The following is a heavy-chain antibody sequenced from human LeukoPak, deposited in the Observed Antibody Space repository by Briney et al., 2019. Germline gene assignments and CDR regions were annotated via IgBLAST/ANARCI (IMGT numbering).Heavy chain of an antibody. V-gene: IGHV4-39*01. CDR2: IYYSGST. J-gene: IGHJ4*02. D-gene: IGHD3-10*01. CDR3: ARGPVLLWFGEQD. Sequence: SETLSLTCTVSGGSMSSSSYYWGWIRQPPGKGLEWIGTIYYSGSTYYNPSLKSRVTISVDTSKNQFSLKLSSVTAADTAVYYCARGPVLLWFGEQDWGQGTLVTVSS. CDR1: GGSMSSSSYY.